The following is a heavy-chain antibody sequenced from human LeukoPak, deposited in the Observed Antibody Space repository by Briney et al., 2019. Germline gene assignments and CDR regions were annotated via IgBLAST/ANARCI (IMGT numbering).Heavy chain of an antibody. D-gene: IGHD3-22*01. V-gene: IGHV4-4*02. CDR3: AREGYYYDSSGYYMRGYYFDY. CDR1: GGSISSSNW. CDR2: IYHSGST. J-gene: IGHJ4*02. Sequence: PSETLSLTCAVSGGSISSSNWWSWVRQPPGEGLEWIGEIYHSGSTNYNPSLKSRVTISVDKSKNQFSLKLSSVTAADTAVYYCAREGYYYDSSGYYMRGYYFDYWGQGTLVTVSS.